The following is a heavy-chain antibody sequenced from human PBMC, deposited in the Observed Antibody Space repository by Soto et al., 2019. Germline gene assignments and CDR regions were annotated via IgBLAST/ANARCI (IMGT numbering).Heavy chain of an antibody. CDR3: AARFYCGGDCHSALEYFQH. D-gene: IGHD2-21*02. CDR1: GFTFTSSA. J-gene: IGHJ1*01. Sequence: EASVKVSCKASGFTFTSSAVQWVRQARGQRLEWIGWIVVGSGNTNYAQKFQERVTITRDMSTSTAYMELSSLRSEDTAVYYCAARFYCGGDCHSALEYFQHWGQGTLVTVSS. CDR2: IVVGSGNT. V-gene: IGHV1-58*01.